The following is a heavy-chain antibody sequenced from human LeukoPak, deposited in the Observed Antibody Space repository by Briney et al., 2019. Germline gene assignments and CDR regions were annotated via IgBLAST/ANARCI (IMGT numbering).Heavy chain of an antibody. CDR2: ISSSGSTI. CDR3: VRLVVERYYYHGMDV. Sequence: PGGSLRLSCAASGFTFSSYEMNWVRQAPGKGLEWVSYISSSGSTIYYADSVKGRVTISRDNAKNSLYLQMNSLRAEDTAVYYCVRLVVERYYYHGMDVWGQRTTVTVSS. V-gene: IGHV3-48*03. CDR1: GFTFSSYE. J-gene: IGHJ6*02. D-gene: IGHD6-19*01.